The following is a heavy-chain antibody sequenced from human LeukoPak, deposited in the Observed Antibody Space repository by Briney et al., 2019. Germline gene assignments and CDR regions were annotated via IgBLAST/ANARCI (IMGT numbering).Heavy chain of an antibody. CDR1: GGSFSGYY. Sequence: PSETLSLTCAVYGGSFSGYYWGWIRQPPGKGLEWIGNIYHSGSTYYNPSLNSRVTISVDTSKNQFSLKLSSVTAADTAVYYCARDRKDYGDFDAFDIWGQGTMVTVSS. V-gene: IGHV4-34*01. J-gene: IGHJ3*02. D-gene: IGHD4-17*01. CDR2: IYHSGST. CDR3: ARDRKDYGDFDAFDI.